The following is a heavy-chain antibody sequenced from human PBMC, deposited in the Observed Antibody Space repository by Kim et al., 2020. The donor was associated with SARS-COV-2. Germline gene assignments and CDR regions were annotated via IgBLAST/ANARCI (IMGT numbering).Heavy chain of an antibody. Sequence: TIYYADSVKGRFTTSRDNAKNSLHLQMNSLKDEDTAVYHCVRDRMGGAFDIWGQGTLVTVSS. V-gene: IGHV3-48*02. D-gene: IGHD3-16*01. CDR2: TI. CDR3: VRDRMGGAFDI. J-gene: IGHJ3*02.